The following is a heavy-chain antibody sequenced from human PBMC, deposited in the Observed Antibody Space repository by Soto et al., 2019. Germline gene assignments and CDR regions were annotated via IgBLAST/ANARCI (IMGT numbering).Heavy chain of an antibody. CDR1: GYSIASGYY. CDR2: IYHAGSV. CDR3: ARTFDYYGMDV. Sequence: SETLSPTCAVSGYSIASGYYWAWIRQSPGKGLEWIGSIYHAGSVYYNPSLNSRVAVSLDTSKNHFSLKLTSVTAADTAVYYCARTFDYYGMDVWGQGTTVTVSS. V-gene: IGHV4-38-2*01. J-gene: IGHJ6*02.